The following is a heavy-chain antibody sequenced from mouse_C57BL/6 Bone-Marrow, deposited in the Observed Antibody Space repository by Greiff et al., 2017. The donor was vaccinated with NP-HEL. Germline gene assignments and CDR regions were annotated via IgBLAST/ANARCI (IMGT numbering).Heavy chain of an antibody. CDR3: ARKDDGYWGYFDV. D-gene: IGHD2-3*01. CDR1: GYAFSSSW. J-gene: IGHJ1*03. V-gene: IGHV1-82*01. Sequence: VQRVESGPELVKPGASVKISCKASGYAFSSSWMNWVKQRPGQGLEWIGRIYPGAGGTNYNGKFKGKATLTADKSSSTAYMQLRSLTSEDSAVYYCARKDDGYWGYFDVWGTGTTVTVSS. CDR2: IYPGAGGT.